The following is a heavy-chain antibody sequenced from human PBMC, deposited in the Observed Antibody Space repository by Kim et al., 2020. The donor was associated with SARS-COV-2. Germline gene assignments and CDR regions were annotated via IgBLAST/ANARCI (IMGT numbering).Heavy chain of an antibody. Sequence: SVKVSCKASGGTFSSYAISWVRQAPGQGLEWMGGIIPIFGTANYAQKFQGRVTITADESTSTAYMELSSLRSEDTAVYYCARNTYYDILTGYYYYYYGMDVWGQGTTVTVSS. D-gene: IGHD3-9*01. V-gene: IGHV1-69*13. CDR1: GGTFSSYA. CDR3: ARNTYYDILTGYYYYYYGMDV. CDR2: IIPIFGTA. J-gene: IGHJ6*02.